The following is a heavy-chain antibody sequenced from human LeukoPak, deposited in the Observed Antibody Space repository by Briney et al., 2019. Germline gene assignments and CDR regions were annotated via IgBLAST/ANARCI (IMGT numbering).Heavy chain of an antibody. D-gene: IGHD7-27*01. V-gene: IGHV3-23*01. Sequence: HPGGSLRLSCAASGFTFSTYAMSWVRQAPGKGLEWVSAISGSSGSTYYADSVKGRFTISRDNSKNTLYLQINSLRAEDTAIYYCAKDRRNWGSRVDYWGQGTLVTVSS. J-gene: IGHJ4*02. CDR3: AKDRRNWGSRVDY. CDR2: ISGSSGST. CDR1: GFTFSTYA.